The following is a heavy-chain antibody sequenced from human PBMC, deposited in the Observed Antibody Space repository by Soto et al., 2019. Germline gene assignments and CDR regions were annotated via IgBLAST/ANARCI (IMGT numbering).Heavy chain of an antibody. J-gene: IGHJ6*02. CDR3: AKFLSTTVTYYYYYGMDV. V-gene: IGHV3-23*01. CDR1: GFTFSSYA. D-gene: IGHD4-17*01. CDR2: ISGSGGST. Sequence: EVQLLESGGGLVQPGGSLRLSCAASGFTFSSYAMSWVRQAPGKGLEWVSAISGSGGSTYYADSVKGRFTISRDNSKNTLYLQMNSLRAVYTAVYYCAKFLSTTVTYYYYYGMDVWGQGTTVTVSS.